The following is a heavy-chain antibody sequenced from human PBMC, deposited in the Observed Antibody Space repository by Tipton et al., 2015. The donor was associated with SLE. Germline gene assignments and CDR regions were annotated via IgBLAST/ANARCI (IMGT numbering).Heavy chain of an antibody. Sequence: TLSLTCTVSGGAVRNGGYYWSWVRQQPGKGLGWVGYIYYSGFTYYNPSLKGRVTRSLDTSRNQFSLNLNSVTAADTAVYYCATILTSVTGLDQWGQGTLVTVSA. CDR2: IYYSGFT. CDR1: GGAVRNGGYY. CDR3: ATILTSVTGLDQ. D-gene: IGHD3-9*01. J-gene: IGHJ4*02. V-gene: IGHV4-31*03.